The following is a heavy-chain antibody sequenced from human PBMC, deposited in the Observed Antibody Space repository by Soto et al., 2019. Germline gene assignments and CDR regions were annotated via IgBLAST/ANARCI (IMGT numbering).Heavy chain of an antibody. CDR2: IKSDGSAT. V-gene: IGHV3-7*01. CDR3: ARAPDSFSYGLDV. Sequence: PGGSLRLSCTASQFTLSTFWMNWVRQAPGKGLEWVANIKSDGSATDYVDSVRGRFAISRDNAKNSLHLQMNSLRAEDTAVYFCARAPDSFSYGLDVWGQGATVTVSS. J-gene: IGHJ6*02. CDR1: QFTLSTFW.